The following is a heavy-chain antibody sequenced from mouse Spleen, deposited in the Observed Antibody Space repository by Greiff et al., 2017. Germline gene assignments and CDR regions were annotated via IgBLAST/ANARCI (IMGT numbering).Heavy chain of an antibody. J-gene: IGHJ4*01. D-gene: IGHD1-1*01. CDR1: GFAFSSYD. V-gene: IGHV5-12-1*01. CDR3: ARTPYGSSYEDY. CDR2: ISSGGGST. Sequence: EVQVVESGGGLVKPGGSLKLSCAASGFAFSSYDMSWVRQTPEKRLEWVAYISSGGGSTYYPDTVKGRFTISRDNAKNTLYLQMSSLKSEDTAMYYCARTPYGSSYEDYWGQGTSVTVSS.